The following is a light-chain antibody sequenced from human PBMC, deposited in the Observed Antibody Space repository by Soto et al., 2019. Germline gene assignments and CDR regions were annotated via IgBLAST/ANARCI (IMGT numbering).Light chain of an antibody. V-gene: IGLV2-14*01. Sequence: SARTQPGPVSRCTGQSNTVSCTGTSSDVGGNKYVSWYQQYPGKVPKLLINKVSNRPSGVSNRFSGSNSGNTASLTISGLLAEDETDYFSTSYTSHSLYVFGTGTKV. CDR2: KVS. J-gene: IGLJ1*01. CDR1: SSDVGGNKY. CDR3: TSYTSHSLYV.